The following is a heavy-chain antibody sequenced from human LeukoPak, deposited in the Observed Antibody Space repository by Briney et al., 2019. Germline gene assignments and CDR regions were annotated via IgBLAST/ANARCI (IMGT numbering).Heavy chain of an antibody. CDR2: ITESGDP. Sequence: GGSLRLSCAASGFSFSNYGMNWVRQAPGKGLEWVADITESGDPHYADSVKGRFTISRDNAKNSLYLQMNSLRVDDTAVYYCAAMGRWGQGTLVTVSS. J-gene: IGHJ4*02. V-gene: IGHV3-48*04. D-gene: IGHD2-15*01. CDR3: AAMGR. CDR1: GFSFSNYG.